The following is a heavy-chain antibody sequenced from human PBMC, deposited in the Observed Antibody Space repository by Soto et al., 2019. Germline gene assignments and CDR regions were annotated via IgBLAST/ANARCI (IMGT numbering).Heavy chain of an antibody. V-gene: IGHV3-30*04. CDR1: GFTFSSYA. CDR3: ARPLWRDDYNGGYFDL. J-gene: IGHJ2*01. D-gene: IGHD4-4*01. CDR2: ISYDGRNK. Sequence: QVQLVESGGGVVQPGRSLRLSCAASGFTFSSYAMHWVRQAPGKGLEWVAVISYDGRNKYYTDSVKGRFTISRDNSQNTLYLQMNSLRAEDTAVYYCARPLWRDDYNGGYFDLWGRGTLVTVSS.